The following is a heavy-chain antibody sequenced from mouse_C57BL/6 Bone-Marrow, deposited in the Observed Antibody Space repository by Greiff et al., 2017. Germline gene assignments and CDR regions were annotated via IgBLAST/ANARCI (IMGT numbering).Heavy chain of an antibody. CDR3: ARSRDYGDY. J-gene: IGHJ2*01. V-gene: IGHV1-26*01. CDR2: INPNNGGT. Sequence: EVQLQQSGPELVEPGASVKISCKASGYTFTDYYMNWVKQSHGKSLEWIGDINPNNGGTSYNQKFKGKATLTVDKSSSTAYMELRSLTSEDSAVYYCARSRDYGDYWGQGTTLTVSS. CDR1: GYTFTDYY.